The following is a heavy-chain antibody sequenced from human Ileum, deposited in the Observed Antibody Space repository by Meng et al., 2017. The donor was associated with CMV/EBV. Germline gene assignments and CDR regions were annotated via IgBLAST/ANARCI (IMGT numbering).Heavy chain of an antibody. V-gene: IGHV3-11*01. CDR1: GFAFSDFY. D-gene: IGHD3-22*01. J-gene: IGHJ4*02. CDR3: ARNYYDARSDH. CDR2: ISGSETTI. Sequence: GESLKISCAASGFAFSDFYMSWIRQAPGKGLEWISYISGSETTIYYADSVRGRFTISRDNAKNSLYLQMNSLRDEDTAVYYCARNYYDARSDHWGQGTLVTVYS.